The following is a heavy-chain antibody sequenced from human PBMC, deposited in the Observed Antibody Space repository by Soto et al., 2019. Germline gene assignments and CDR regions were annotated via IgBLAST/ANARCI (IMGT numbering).Heavy chain of an antibody. V-gene: IGHV3-33*08. CDR1: GFTFSSDL. CDR2: IWYDGSNK. Sequence: GGSLRLSCAASGFTFSSDLMHWVRQAPGKGLEWVAVIWYDGSNKYYADSVKGRFTTSRDNSKNTLYLQMNSLRAEDTAVYYCARDTARAMVRIYYGMDVWGQGTTVTVSS. D-gene: IGHD3-10*01. CDR3: ARDTARAMVRIYYGMDV. J-gene: IGHJ6*02.